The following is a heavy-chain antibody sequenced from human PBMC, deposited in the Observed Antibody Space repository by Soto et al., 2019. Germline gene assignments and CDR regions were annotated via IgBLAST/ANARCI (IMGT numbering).Heavy chain of an antibody. V-gene: IGHV1-18*01. Sequence: ASVKVSCKASGYTFTSYGISWVRQAPGQGLEWMGWISAYNGNTNYAQKLQGRVTMTTDTSTSTAYMELRSLRSDDTAVYYCARDWGDRVVGDPYGFDYWGQGTLVTVSS. D-gene: IGHD3-10*01. CDR2: ISAYNGNT. CDR3: ARDWGDRVVGDPYGFDY. J-gene: IGHJ4*02. CDR1: GYTFTSYG.